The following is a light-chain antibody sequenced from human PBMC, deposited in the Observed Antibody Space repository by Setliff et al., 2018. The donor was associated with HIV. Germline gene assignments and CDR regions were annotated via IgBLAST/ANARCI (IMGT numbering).Light chain of an antibody. CDR3: NSKTGDSIYV. V-gene: IGLV2-8*01. CDR1: SSDVGGYNY. CDR2: EVT. Sequence: LTQPPSASGSPGQSVTISCTGTSSDVGGYNYVSWYQQHPGKAPKLMVYEVTKRPSGVPDRFSGSKSGNTASLTVSGLQAEDEADYYCNSKTGDSIYVFGSGTKV. J-gene: IGLJ1*01.